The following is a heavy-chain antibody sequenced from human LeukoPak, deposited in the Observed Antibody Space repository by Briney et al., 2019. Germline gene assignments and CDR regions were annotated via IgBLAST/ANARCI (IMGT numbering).Heavy chain of an antibody. CDR2: TSYNGNT. CDR1: GYTFSNYG. D-gene: IGHD6-19*01. J-gene: IGHJ4*02. CDR3: ARHSGSGWQALGY. Sequence: ASVKISCKASGYTFSNYGISWVRQAPGLGLEWMGWTSYNGNTNYAQKFQDRVTMTTDTSTTTAYMELRSLESDDTAVYYCARHSGSGWQALGYWGRGTLVTVSS. V-gene: IGHV1-18*04.